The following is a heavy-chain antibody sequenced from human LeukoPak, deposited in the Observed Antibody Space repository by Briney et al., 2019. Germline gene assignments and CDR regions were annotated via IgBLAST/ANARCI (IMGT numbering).Heavy chain of an antibody. J-gene: IGHJ4*02. Sequence: SETLSLTCTVSDGSISSATYYWGWIRQPPNKGLDCIGSFFYTGSTYYSPSLKSRVTLSVDTSENQLSLKLRSVTAADTAVYYCARNSRWTPYYFDYWGQGTLVTVSS. D-gene: IGHD6-13*01. V-gene: IGHV4-39*07. CDR1: DGSISSATYY. CDR3: ARNSRWTPYYFDY. CDR2: FFYTGST.